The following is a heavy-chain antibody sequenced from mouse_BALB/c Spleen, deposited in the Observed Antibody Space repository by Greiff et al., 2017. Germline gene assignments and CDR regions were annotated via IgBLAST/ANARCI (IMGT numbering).Heavy chain of an antibody. J-gene: IGHJ2*01. V-gene: IGHV5-6-3*01. CDR2: INSNGGST. CDR3: ARQYGNRYYFDY. Sequence: EVKLVESGGGLVQPGGSLKLSCAASGFTFSSYGMSWVRQTPDKRLELVATINSNGGSTYYPDSVKGRFTISRDNAKNTLYLQMSSLKSEDTAMYYCARQYGNRYYFDYWGQGTTLTVSS. CDR1: GFTFSSYG. D-gene: IGHD2-10*02.